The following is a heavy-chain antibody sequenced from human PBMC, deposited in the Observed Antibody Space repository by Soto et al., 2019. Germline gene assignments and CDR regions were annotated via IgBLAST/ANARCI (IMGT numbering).Heavy chain of an antibody. J-gene: IGHJ4*02. CDR3: ARDPGYCTNGVCPIFDF. CDR2: MYHGGRT. V-gene: IGHV4-59*02. D-gene: IGHD2-8*01. Sequence: PSETLSLTCTVSVDSVTNYFWSWMRQPPGKGLEWIGHMYHGGRTNYSPSLKSRVTMSLDSSKNQFSLNLSSVTAADTAVYFCARDPGYCTNGVCPIFDFWGQGVLVTVSS. CDR1: VDSVTNYF.